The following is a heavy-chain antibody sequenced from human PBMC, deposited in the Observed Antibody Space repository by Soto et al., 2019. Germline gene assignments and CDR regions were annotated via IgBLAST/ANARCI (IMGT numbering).Heavy chain of an antibody. CDR3: ARAGPGDIVAKMSHFDY. CDR2: IIPIFGTA. V-gene: IGHV1-69*01. J-gene: IGHJ4*02. D-gene: IGHD5-12*01. CDR1: GGTFSSYA. Sequence: QVQLVQSGAEVKKPGSSVKVSCKASGGTFSSYAISWVRQAPGQGLEWMGGIIPIFGTANYAQKFQSRVTITADESTSTAYMELSSLRSEDTAVYYCARAGPGDIVAKMSHFDYWGQGTLVTVSS.